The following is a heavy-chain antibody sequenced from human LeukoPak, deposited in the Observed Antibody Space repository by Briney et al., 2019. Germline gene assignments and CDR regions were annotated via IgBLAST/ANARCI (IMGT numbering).Heavy chain of an antibody. Sequence: GGSLRLSCAASGFTFSSYCMNWVRQAPGKGLEWVSYISSSSSTIYYADSVKGRFTISRDNAKNSLYLQMNSLRDEDTAVYYCASGYCSGGSCYSADFYYGMDVWGQGTTVTVSS. J-gene: IGHJ6*02. CDR1: GFTFSSYC. V-gene: IGHV3-48*02. CDR3: ASGYCSGGSCYSADFYYGMDV. D-gene: IGHD2-15*01. CDR2: ISSSSSTI.